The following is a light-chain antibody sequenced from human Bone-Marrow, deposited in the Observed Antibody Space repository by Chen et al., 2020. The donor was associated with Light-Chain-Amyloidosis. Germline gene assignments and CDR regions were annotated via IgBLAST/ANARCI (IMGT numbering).Light chain of an antibody. V-gene: IGLV3-25*03. CDR1: DLPTKY. Sequence: SYELTQPPSASVSPGQTARITCSGDDLPTKYAYWYQQKPGQAPVLVIHRDTERPSGISERFSGSSSGTTATLTISGVQAEDEADYHCQSADSSGTYEVIFCGGTKLTVL. CDR3: QSADSSGTYEVI. CDR2: RDT. J-gene: IGLJ2*01.